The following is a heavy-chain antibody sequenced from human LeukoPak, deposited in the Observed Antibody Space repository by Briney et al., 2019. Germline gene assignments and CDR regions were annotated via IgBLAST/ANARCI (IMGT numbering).Heavy chain of an antibody. CDR3: ARVSQVISNYDY. Sequence: GGSLRLSCAASGFTFSSYAMHWVRQAPGKGLEWVAVISYDGSNKYYADSVKGRFTISRDNSKNTLYLQMNSLRAEDTAVYYCARVSQVISNYDYWGQGTLVTVSS. CDR1: GFTFSSYA. J-gene: IGHJ4*02. D-gene: IGHD4-11*01. V-gene: IGHV3-30-3*01. CDR2: ISYDGSNK.